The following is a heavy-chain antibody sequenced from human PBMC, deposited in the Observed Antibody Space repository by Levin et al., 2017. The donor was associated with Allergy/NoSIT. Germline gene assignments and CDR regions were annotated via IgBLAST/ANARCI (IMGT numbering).Heavy chain of an antibody. CDR2: VNCNSGDT. J-gene: IGHJ4*02. D-gene: IGHD4-17*01. CDR1: GYTFTDHY. V-gene: IGHV1-2*02. Sequence: ASVKVSCKAAGYTFTDHYMHWVRQAPGQGLEWMGLVNCNSGDTHYAQKFQDRVTMTRDTSITTAYIEVSSLRFDDTALYFCARNDYGDYVQNFDYWGQGTLVTVSS. CDR3: ARNDYGDYVQNFDY.